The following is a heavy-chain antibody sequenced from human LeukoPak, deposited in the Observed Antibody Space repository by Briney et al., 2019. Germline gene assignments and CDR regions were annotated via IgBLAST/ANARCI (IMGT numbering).Heavy chain of an antibody. CDR2: IYYSGST. CDR1: GGSISSYY. Sequence: KASETLSLTCTVSGGSISSYYWSWIRQPPGKGLEWIGYIYYSGSTNYNPSLKSRVTISVDTSKNQFSLKLSSVTAADTAVYYCARGGIAAAADYWGQGTLVTVSS. V-gene: IGHV4-59*12. CDR3: ARGGIAAAADY. D-gene: IGHD6-13*01. J-gene: IGHJ4*02.